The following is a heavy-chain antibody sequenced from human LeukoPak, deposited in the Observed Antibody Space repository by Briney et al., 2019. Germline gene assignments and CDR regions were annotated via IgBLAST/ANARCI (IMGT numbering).Heavy chain of an antibody. Sequence: ASVKVSCETSGYTFTNYGISWLRQAPGQGLEWMGWSSAYNGNTNYAPKFQDRVTLTTDRSTSTAYMDLSGLRSDDTAVYYCATPWELLGNDAFDIWGQGTMVTVSS. CDR1: GYTFTNYG. CDR2: SSAYNGNT. J-gene: IGHJ3*02. D-gene: IGHD4-23*01. V-gene: IGHV1-18*01. CDR3: ATPWELLGNDAFDI.